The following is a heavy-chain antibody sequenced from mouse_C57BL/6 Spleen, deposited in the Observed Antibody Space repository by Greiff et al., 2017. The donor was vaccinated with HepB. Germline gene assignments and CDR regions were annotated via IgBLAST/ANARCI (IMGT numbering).Heavy chain of an antibody. J-gene: IGHJ1*03. D-gene: IGHD4-1*02. CDR1: GYAFSSSW. CDR3: AREESPQLGRYFDV. V-gene: IGHV1-82*01. CDR2: IYPGDGDT. Sequence: VKLQDSGPELVKPGASVKISCKASGYAFSSSWMNWVKQRPGKGLEWIGRIYPGDGDTNYKGKFKGKATLTADKSSSTAYMQLSSLTSEDSAVYFCAREESPQLGRYFDVWGTGTTVTVSS.